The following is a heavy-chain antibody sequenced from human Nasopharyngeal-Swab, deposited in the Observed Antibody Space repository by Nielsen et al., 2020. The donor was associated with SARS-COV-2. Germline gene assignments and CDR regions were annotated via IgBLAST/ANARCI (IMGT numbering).Heavy chain of an antibody. V-gene: IGHV3-9*01. Sequence: GGSLRLSCAASGFTFDAYAMHWVRQAPGKGLEWVSCISWSSGSIGYADSVKGRFTTSRDNAKNSLYLQMISLRVEDTALYYCAKDKGYSYGRCFDYWGQGTLVTVSS. D-gene: IGHD5-18*01. J-gene: IGHJ4*02. CDR3: AKDKGYSYGRCFDY. CDR2: ISWSSGSI. CDR1: GFTFDAYA.